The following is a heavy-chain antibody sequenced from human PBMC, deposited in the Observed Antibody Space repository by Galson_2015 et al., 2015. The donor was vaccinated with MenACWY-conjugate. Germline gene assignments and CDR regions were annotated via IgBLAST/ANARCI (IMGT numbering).Heavy chain of an antibody. Sequence: SLRLSCAVSGFTFRNFAMSWVRQAPGTGLEGVSALAVRGEDSFYADSANGRFTISRHNSKHRLYLQMNSLRAEDTALYYCAKGGFYYYYGMDVWGQGTTVTVSS. CDR1: GFTFRNFA. V-gene: IGHV3-23*01. CDR2: LAVRGEDS. J-gene: IGHJ6*02. CDR3: AKGGFYYYYGMDV.